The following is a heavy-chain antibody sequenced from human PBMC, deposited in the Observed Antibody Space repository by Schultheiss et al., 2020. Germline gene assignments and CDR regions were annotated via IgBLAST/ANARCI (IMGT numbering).Heavy chain of an antibody. CDR2: IRSKAYGGTT. CDR1: GFTFSSYA. CDR3: TRDFWSGYYVARVCADY. Sequence: GGSLRLSCAASGFTFSSYAMHWVRQAPGKGLEWVGFIRSKAYGGTTEYAASVKGRFTISRDDSKSIAYLQMNSLKTEDTAVYYCTRDFWSGYYVARVCADYWGQGTLVTVSS. V-gene: IGHV3-49*04. D-gene: IGHD3-3*01. J-gene: IGHJ4*02.